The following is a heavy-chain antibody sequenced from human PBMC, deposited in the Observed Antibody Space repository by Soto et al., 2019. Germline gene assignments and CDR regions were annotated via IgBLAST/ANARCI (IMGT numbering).Heavy chain of an antibody. CDR2: IYSSGST. CDR1: GGAISGYY. V-gene: IGHV4-4*07. J-gene: IGHJ4*02. D-gene: IGHD1-1*01. Sequence: SETLSLTCTVTGGAISGYYWTWIRQSAGEGLEWIGRIYSSGSTNYNPSLKSRVTISLDTSMNQFSLTMKSVTAADTGVYYCASHPLNWSDADSWGQGVLVTVSS. CDR3: ASHPLNWSDADS.